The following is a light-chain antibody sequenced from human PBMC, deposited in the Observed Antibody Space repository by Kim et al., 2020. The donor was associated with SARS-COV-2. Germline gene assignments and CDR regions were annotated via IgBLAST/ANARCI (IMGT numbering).Light chain of an antibody. J-gene: IGLJ2*01. Sequence: APGETATISCGGNDIGRKSVHWYQRRPGQAPALVIYFDKDRPSGIPERFSGSNSENSATLTISRVEVGDEADYYCQVWDSSTDHVIFGGGTQLTVL. CDR1: DIGRKS. CDR2: FDK. V-gene: IGLV3-21*01. CDR3: QVWDSSTDHVI.